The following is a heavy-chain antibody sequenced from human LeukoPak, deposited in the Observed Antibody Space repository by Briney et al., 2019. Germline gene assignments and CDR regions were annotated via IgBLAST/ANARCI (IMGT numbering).Heavy chain of an antibody. CDR3: ARAPDFWTAYYTAIDY. CDR1: GGSISSYY. V-gene: IGHV4-59*08. D-gene: IGHD3/OR15-3a*01. J-gene: IGHJ4*02. Sequence: SETLSLTCTVSGGSISSYYWSWIRQPPGKGLEWIGYIYYSGSTNYNPSLKSRVTISVDTSKNQFSLKLSSVTAADTAVYYCARAPDFWTAYYTAIDYWGQGTLVTVSS. CDR2: IYYSGST.